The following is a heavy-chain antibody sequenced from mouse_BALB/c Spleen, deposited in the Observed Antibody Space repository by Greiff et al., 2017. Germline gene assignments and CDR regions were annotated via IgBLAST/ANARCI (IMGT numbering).Heavy chain of an antibody. CDR2: IWSGGST. V-gene: IGHV2-2*02. J-gene: IGHJ4*01. D-gene: IGHD2-1*01. Sequence: QVQLQQSGPGLVQPSQSLSITCTVSGFSLTSYGVHWVRQSPGKGLEWLGVIWSGGSTDYNAAFISRLSISKDNSKSQVFFKMNSLQANDTAMYYCARRYGNFGGYAMDYWGQGTSVTVSS. CDR1: GFSLTSYG. CDR3: ARRYGNFGGYAMDY.